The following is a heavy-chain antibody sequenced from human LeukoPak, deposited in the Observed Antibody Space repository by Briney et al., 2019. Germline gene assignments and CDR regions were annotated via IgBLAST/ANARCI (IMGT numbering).Heavy chain of an antibody. J-gene: IGHJ4*02. CDR3: ARGNILTGYCFDF. CDR1: GGSITGYY. CDR2: IHYTGAT. D-gene: IGHD3-9*01. Sequence: PSETLSLTCAVYGGSITGYYWSWIRQTPGRGLEWVGEIHYTGATSYNPSLKSRTTISTDTSKNQFSLRLSSVTAADTAVYYCARGNILTGYCFDFWGQGALVTVSS. V-gene: IGHV4-34*01.